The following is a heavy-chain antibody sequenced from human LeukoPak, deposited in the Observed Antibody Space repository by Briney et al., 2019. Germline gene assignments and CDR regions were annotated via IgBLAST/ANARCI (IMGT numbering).Heavy chain of an antibody. CDR1: GYSFTTHW. V-gene: IGHV5-51*01. Sequence: GESLKISCKGSGYSFTTHWIVWVRQMPGRGLEWMGIIFPGDSDTRYSPSFQGQVTISADKSISTAYLQWSSLKASDTAMYFCVRGYYHMDVWGKGTTVTISS. CDR2: IFPGDSDT. J-gene: IGHJ6*03. CDR3: VRGYYHMDV.